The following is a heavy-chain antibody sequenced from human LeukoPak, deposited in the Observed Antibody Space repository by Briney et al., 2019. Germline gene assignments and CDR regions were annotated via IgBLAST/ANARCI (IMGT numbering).Heavy chain of an antibody. J-gene: IGHJ6*02. CDR1: GFTFSSYG. D-gene: IGHD3-3*01. CDR3: TRSFGVVRWPYYYYGMDV. Sequence: PGGSLRLSCAASGFTFSSYGMSWVRQAPGKGLEWVGFIRSKAYGGTTEYAASVKGRFTISRDDSKSIAYLQMNSLKTEDTAVYYCTRSFGVVRWPYYYYGMDVWGQGTTVTVSS. CDR2: IRSKAYGGTT. V-gene: IGHV3-49*04.